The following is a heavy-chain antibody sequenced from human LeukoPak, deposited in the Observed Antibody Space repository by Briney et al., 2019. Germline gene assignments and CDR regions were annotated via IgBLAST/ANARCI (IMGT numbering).Heavy chain of an antibody. V-gene: IGHV1-2*02. CDR1: GYIFTGYY. J-gene: IGHJ4*02. D-gene: IGHD2-15*01. CDR2: INPNSGDT. CDR3: ARDFSRYCSGGSCKPGY. Sequence: ASVKVSCKASGYIFTGYYMHWVRQAPGQGLEWMGWINPNSGDTHYAQRFQGRVTMTRDTSISTVYMELSRLRSDDTAVYYCARDFSRYCSGGSCKPGYWGQGTLVTVSS.